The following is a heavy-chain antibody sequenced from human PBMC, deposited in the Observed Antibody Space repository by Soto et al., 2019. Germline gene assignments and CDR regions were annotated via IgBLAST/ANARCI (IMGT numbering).Heavy chain of an antibody. D-gene: IGHD2-15*01. CDR1: GYSFISYW. CDR3: ARRSRDCSGGSCYFLDCLNRWDAFDI. Sequence: HGESLKISCKGSGYSFISYWIGWVRQMPGKGLEWMGIIYPGDSDTRYSPSFQGQVTISADKSISTAYLQWSSLKASDTAMYYCARRSRDCSGGSCYFLDCLNRWDAFDIWGQGTMVTVSS. CDR2: IYPGDSDT. J-gene: IGHJ3*02. V-gene: IGHV5-51*01.